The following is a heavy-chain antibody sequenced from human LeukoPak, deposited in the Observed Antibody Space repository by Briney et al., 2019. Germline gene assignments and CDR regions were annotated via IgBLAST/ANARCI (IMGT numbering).Heavy chain of an antibody. CDR2: MNPNSGNT. CDR3: ARGRVVRGASLRWFDP. V-gene: IGHV1-8*01. D-gene: IGHD3-10*01. CDR1: GYTFTSYD. Sequence: ASVKVSCKASGYTFTSYDINWVRQATGPGLEWMGWMNPNSGNTGYAQKFQGRVTMTRNTSISTAYMELSSLRSEDTAVYYCARGRVVRGASLRWFDPWGQGTLVTVSS. J-gene: IGHJ5*02.